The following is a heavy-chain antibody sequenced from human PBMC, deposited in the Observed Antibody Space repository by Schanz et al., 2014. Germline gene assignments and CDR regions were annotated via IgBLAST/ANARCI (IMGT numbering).Heavy chain of an antibody. J-gene: IGHJ6*02. D-gene: IGHD2-21*01. CDR3: ARDRGSAVGDQYYGMDV. Sequence: QVQLVESGGGVVQPGRSLKLSCAASGFTFNDYAMHWVRQAPGKGLEWVAVISYEGSKKYYPDSVQGRFTISRDNSKNTMCLQMNSLRAEDTALDYCARDRGSAVGDQYYGMDVWGQGTTVTVSS. CDR2: ISYEGSKK. V-gene: IGHV3-30*04. CDR1: GFTFNDYA.